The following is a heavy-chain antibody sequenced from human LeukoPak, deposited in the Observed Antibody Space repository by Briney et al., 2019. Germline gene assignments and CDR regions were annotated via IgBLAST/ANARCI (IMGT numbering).Heavy chain of an antibody. CDR1: GGSISSGGYY. D-gene: IGHD2-15*01. Sequence: SEALSLTCTVSGGSISSGGYYWSWIRQHPGKGLEWIGYIYYSGSTYYNPSLKSRVTISVDTSKNQFSLKLSSVTAADTAVYYCARLRVVAATRAGAMEFDYWGQGTLVTVSS. V-gene: IGHV4-31*03. CDR3: ARLRVVAATRAGAMEFDY. CDR2: IYYSGST. J-gene: IGHJ4*02.